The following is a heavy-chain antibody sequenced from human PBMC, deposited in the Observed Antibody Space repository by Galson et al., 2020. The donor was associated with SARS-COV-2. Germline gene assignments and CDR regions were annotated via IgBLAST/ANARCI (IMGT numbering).Heavy chain of an antibody. CDR1: GFTFSSYA. Sequence: SLRLSCAASGFTFSSYAMSWVRQAPGKGLAWVSAISGSGGSTYYADSVKGRFTISRDNSKNTLYLQMNSLRAEDTAVYYCAKDPIGDVLLWFGDVEASMDVWGQGTTVTVSS. J-gene: IGHJ6*02. CDR2: ISGSGGST. CDR3: AKDPIGDVLLWFGDVEASMDV. D-gene: IGHD3-10*01. V-gene: IGHV3-23*01.